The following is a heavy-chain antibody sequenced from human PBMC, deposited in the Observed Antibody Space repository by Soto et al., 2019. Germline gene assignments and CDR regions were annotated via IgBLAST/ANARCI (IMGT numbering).Heavy chain of an antibody. CDR2: IYYTGRT. Sequence: SETLSLTCAVSGYFMTNGNYWRWIRQSPGKGLEWIGSIYYTGRTYYPSFERRVTISVDRSKNQFSLRLSSVTAADTAKYYCARLVYDSRLNYLYFDYWGPGTLVTVPQ. V-gene: IGHV4-38-2*01. CDR1: GYFMTNGNY. CDR3: ARLVYDSRLNYLYFDY. J-gene: IGHJ4*02. D-gene: IGHD5-12*01.